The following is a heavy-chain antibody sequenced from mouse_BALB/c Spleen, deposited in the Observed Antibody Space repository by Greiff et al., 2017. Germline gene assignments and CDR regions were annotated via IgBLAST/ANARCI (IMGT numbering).Heavy chain of an antibody. CDR3: ARSGDEDYFDY. V-gene: IGHV1-63*02. CDR1: GYTFTNYW. J-gene: IGHJ2*01. CDR2: IYPGGGYT. D-gene: IGHD3-1*01. Sequence: VKLMESGAELVRPGTSVKISCKASGYTFTNYWLGWVKQRPGHGLEWIGDIYPGGGYTNYNEKFKGKATLTADTSSSTAYMQLSSLTSEDSAVYFCARSGDEDYFDYWGQGTTLTVSS.